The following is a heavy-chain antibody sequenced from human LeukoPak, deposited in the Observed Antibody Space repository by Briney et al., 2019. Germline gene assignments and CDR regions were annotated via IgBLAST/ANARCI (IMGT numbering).Heavy chain of an antibody. Sequence: ASVNVSCKASGYDFTSVGITWVRRAPGQGLEWMGWISPYNGKTRYAQKFQGRAAMTTDTSTTTAYMELRGLRFNDTAGYYCARAGPGSGWYFDYWGQGTLVTVSS. J-gene: IGHJ4*02. CDR2: ISPYNGKT. D-gene: IGHD6-19*01. V-gene: IGHV1-18*01. CDR1: GYDFTSVG. CDR3: ARAGPGSGWYFDY.